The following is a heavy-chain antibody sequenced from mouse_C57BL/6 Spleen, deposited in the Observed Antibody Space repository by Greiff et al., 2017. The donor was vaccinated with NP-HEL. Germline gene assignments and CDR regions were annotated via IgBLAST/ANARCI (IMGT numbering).Heavy chain of an antibody. Sequence: LQESGAELVRPGSSVKLSCKASGYTFTSYWMHWVKQRPIQGLEWIGNIDPSDSETHYNQKFKDKATLTVDKSSSTAYMQLSSLTSEDSAVYYCARRGDAMDYWGQGTSVTVSS. CDR2: IDPSDSET. J-gene: IGHJ4*01. CDR1: GYTFTSYW. V-gene: IGHV1-52*01. CDR3: ARRGDAMDY.